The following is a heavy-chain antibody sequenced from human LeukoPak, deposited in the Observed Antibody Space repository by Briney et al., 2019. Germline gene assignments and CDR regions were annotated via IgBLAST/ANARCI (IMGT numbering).Heavy chain of an antibody. CDR2: INPNSGGT. CDR3: ASLAPDRLLLFDY. J-gene: IGHJ4*02. D-gene: IGHD2-2*01. Sequence: GASVKVSCKASGYTFTGYYMHRVRQAPGQGLEWMGWINPNSGGTNYAQKFQGRVTMTRDTSISTAYMELSRPRSDDTAVYYCASLAPDRLLLFDYWGQGTLVTVSS. CDR1: GYTFTGYY. V-gene: IGHV1-2*02.